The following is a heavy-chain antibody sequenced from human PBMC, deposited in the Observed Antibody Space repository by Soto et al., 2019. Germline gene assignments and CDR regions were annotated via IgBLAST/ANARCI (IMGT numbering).Heavy chain of an antibody. CDR1: GGSISSSSYY. V-gene: IGHV4-39*01. D-gene: IGHD4-17*01. Sequence: QLLESGPGLVKPSETLSLTCTVSGGSISSSSYYWGWIRQPPGKGLEWIGSIYYSGSTYYNPSLKSRVTISVDTSKNQFSLKLSSVTAADTAVYYCASLYGDYGSVWFDPWGQGTLVTVSS. J-gene: IGHJ5*02. CDR2: IYYSGST. CDR3: ASLYGDYGSVWFDP.